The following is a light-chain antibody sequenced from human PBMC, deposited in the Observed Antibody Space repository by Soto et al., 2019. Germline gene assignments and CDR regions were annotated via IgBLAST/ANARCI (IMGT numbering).Light chain of an antibody. V-gene: IGKV3-20*01. CDR1: QSVSSSH. J-gene: IGKJ2*01. CDR3: QQYGSSPPT. CDR2: GAS. Sequence: EIVLTQSPGTLSLSPGERATLSCRASQSVSSSHLAWYQQKPGQAPRLLIYGASSRATGIPDRFSGSGSGTDFTLTISRLEPEDFAVYYFQQYGSSPPTFGQGTKLEIK.